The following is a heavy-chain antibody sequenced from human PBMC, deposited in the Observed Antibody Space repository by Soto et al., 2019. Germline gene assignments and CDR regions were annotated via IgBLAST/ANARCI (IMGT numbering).Heavy chain of an antibody. Sequence: QVQLQESGPGLVKPSQTLSLTCTVSGGSISSGGYYWNWIRQHPGKGLEWIGYIYYSGSTYSNPSLKSRVTISVDTSKNQFSLNLSSVTAADTTVYYCARDPGIRGWFDYWGQGTLVTVSS. D-gene: IGHD6-19*01. CDR3: ARDPGIRGWFDY. CDR1: GGSISSGGYY. CDR2: IYYSGST. V-gene: IGHV4-31*03. J-gene: IGHJ4*02.